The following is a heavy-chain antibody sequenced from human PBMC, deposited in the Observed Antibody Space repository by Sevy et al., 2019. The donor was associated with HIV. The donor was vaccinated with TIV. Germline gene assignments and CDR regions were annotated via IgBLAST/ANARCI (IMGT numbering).Heavy chain of an antibody. CDR2: MNPNSGNT. D-gene: IGHD6-13*01. J-gene: IGHJ6*02. V-gene: IGHV1-8*01. Sequence: ASVKVSCKASGYTFTSYDINWVRQATGQGLEWMGWMNPNSGNTGYAQKFQGRVTMTRNTSISTAYMELSSLRSEDTAVYYCARGAEQQLSTLLMIDYYYYGMDVWGQGPRSRSP. CDR1: GYTFTSYD. CDR3: ARGAEQQLSTLLMIDYYYYGMDV.